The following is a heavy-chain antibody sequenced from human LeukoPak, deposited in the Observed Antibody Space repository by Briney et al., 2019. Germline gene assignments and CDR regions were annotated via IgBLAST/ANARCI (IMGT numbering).Heavy chain of an antibody. CDR3: VRDPDALDY. V-gene: IGHV3-30*03. Sequence: GGSLRLSCAASGFTFSTIGIHWVRQAPGKGLEWVALISYDSSNKYYADSVKGRFIISRDNSKNTMYLHMNSLRDEDTAVYYCVRDPDALDYWGQGTLVTVSS. CDR1: GFTFSTIG. CDR2: ISYDSSNK. J-gene: IGHJ4*02.